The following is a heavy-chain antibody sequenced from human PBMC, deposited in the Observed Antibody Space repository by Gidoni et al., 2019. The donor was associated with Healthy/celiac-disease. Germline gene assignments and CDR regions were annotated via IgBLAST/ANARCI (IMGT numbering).Heavy chain of an antibody. CDR1: GFTFSSYP. Sequence: EVQLLESGGGLVQPGGSVRLSCAASGFTFSSYPMSLVRQAPGKGLEWISASSGSGGSTYYADSVRGRFNISRDKSNNTLYLKMNSLRAEDTAVYYCAKDSPGYDIVTGYAAFDYWGQGTLVTVSS. CDR2: SSGSGGST. D-gene: IGHD3-9*01. J-gene: IGHJ4*02. V-gene: IGHV3-23*01. CDR3: AKDSPGYDIVTGYAAFDY.